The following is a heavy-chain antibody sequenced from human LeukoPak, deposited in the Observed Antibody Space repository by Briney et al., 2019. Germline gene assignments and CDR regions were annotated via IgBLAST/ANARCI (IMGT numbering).Heavy chain of an antibody. CDR3: ARDRYYDILTRYSDY. Sequence: PGGSLRLSCAASGFPFSNYAMSWVRQAPGKGLEWVSGISDSGGSTNYADSVKGRFTISRDTSKNTLYLQMNSLRAEDTALYYCARDRYYDILTRYSDYWGQGTLVTVSS. D-gene: IGHD3-9*01. V-gene: IGHV3-23*01. CDR1: GFPFSNYA. J-gene: IGHJ4*02. CDR2: ISDSGGST.